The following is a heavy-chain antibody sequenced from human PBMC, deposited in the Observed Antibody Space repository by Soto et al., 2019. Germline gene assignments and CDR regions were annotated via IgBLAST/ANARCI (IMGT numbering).Heavy chain of an antibody. V-gene: IGHV5-10-1*01. CDR1: GYSSTSYW. J-gene: IGHJ4*02. CDR3: ALSSYYVSMTGNYTSHCDH. CDR2: IDPSDSYI. Sequence: PGESLKISCQGSGYSSTSYWISWVRQMPGKGLEWMGRIDPSDSYINYSPSFQGHVTISADKPISTASLQWSSLKASDTAMYYCALSSYYVSMTGNYTSHCDHWGKGTLVTVSS. D-gene: IGHD3-9*01.